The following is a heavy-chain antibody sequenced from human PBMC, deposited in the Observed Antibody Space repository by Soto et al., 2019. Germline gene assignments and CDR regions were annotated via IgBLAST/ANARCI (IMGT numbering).Heavy chain of an antibody. CDR2: ISYDGSNK. CDR3: AKDLVDYYGSGSDYSDYYYYYGMDV. D-gene: IGHD3-10*01. J-gene: IGHJ6*02. V-gene: IGHV3-30*18. Sequence: GGSLRLSCAASGFTFSSYGMHWVRQAPGKGLEWVAVISYDGSNKYYADSVKGRFTISRDNSKNTLYLQMNSLRAEDTAVYYCAKDLVDYYGSGSDYSDYYYYYGMDVWGQGTTVTVS. CDR1: GFTFSSYG.